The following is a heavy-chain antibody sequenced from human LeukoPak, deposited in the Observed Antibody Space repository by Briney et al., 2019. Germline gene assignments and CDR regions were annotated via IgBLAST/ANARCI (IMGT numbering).Heavy chain of an antibody. J-gene: IGHJ4*02. V-gene: IGHV1-24*01. CDR2: VNPEDGET. CDR1: GYTFTDLY. D-gene: IGHD3-10*01. CDR3: ATPGEDGSFDN. Sequence: ASVKVSCKVSGYTFTDLYMHWVRQAPGKGLEWMGGVNPEDGETIYAQKFQGRVTMTRDTSIDTAYMELSRLRSEDTAVYYCATPGEDGSFDNWGQGTLVTVSS.